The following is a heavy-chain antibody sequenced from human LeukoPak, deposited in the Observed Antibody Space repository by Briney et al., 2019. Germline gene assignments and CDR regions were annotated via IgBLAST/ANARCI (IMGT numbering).Heavy chain of an antibody. V-gene: IGHV3-74*01. J-gene: IGHJ6*02. Sequence: GGSLRLSCAASGFTFSSYAMHWVRLAPGKGLVWVARINGDGSSTTYADSVKGRFTVSRDNAKNTLYLQMSSLRVEDTALYYCTRSTNFAGDVWGQGTTVTVSS. CDR1: GFTFSSYA. D-gene: IGHD2-8*01. CDR3: TRSTNFAGDV. CDR2: INGDGSST.